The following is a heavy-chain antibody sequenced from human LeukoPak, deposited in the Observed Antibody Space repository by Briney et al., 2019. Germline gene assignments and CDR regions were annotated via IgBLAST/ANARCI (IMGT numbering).Heavy chain of an antibody. Sequence: KAXETLSLTCTVSGGSISPYYWSWIRQPPGKGLEWIGYIYYSGSTNYNPSLKSRVTISVDTSKNQFSLKLNSVTAADTAVYYCARMDSSGWYPYYWGQGTLVTVSS. CDR3: ARMDSSGWYPYY. CDR2: IYYSGST. D-gene: IGHD6-19*01. J-gene: IGHJ4*02. V-gene: IGHV4-59*01. CDR1: GGSISPYY.